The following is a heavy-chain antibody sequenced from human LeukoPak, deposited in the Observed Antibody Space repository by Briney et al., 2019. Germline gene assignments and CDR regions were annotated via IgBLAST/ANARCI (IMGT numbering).Heavy chain of an antibody. V-gene: IGHV4-34*01. CDR2: INHSGST. Sequence: SETLSLTCAVYGGSFSGYYWTWIRQPPGKGLEWIGEINHSGSTNYNPSLKSRVTISVDTSKNQFSLKLSSVTAADTAVYYCARVRGYSYDPFDYWGQGTLVTVSS. J-gene: IGHJ4*02. CDR3: ARVRGYSYDPFDY. D-gene: IGHD5-18*01. CDR1: GGSFSGYY.